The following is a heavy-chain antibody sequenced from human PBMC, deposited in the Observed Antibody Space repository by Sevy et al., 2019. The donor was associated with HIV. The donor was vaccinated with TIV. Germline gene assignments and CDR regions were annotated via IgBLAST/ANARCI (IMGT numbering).Heavy chain of an antibody. CDR3: AGENAWGRGYS. J-gene: IGHJ4*02. D-gene: IGHD1-26*01. Sequence: SETLSLTCTVSGDSITSLYWNWIRQPPGKGLEWIAHIYYNGHINYNPSLKSRVTLSLDTSKNQFSLRLSSVTAADTAMYYCAGENAWGRGYSWGQGTLVTVSS. V-gene: IGHV4-59*08. CDR1: GDSITSLY. CDR2: IYYNGHI.